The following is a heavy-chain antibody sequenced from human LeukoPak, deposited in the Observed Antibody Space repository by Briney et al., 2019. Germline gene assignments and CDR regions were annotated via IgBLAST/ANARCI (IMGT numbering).Heavy chain of an antibody. D-gene: IGHD6-19*01. CDR2: IIPIFGTA. V-gene: IGHV1-69*13. J-gene: IGHJ4*02. CDR3: ARVRVAGTSFDY. Sequence: ASVKVSCKASGGTFSSYAISWVRQAPGQGLEWMGGIIPIFGTANYAQKFQGRVTITADESTSTAYMELSSLRSEDTAVYYRARVRVAGTSFDYWGQGTLVTVSS. CDR1: GGTFSSYA.